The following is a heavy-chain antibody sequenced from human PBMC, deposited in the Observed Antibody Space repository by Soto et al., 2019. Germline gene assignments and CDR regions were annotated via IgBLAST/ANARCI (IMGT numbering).Heavy chain of an antibody. V-gene: IGHV3-7*01. CDR3: TRDSGYGQGPSVTHFFDF. CDR2: IKLDGSAK. Sequence: GGSLRLSGAASAFTFSFNWLSWVRQAPGKGLERLGTIKLDGSAKKYVDCVKGRFTMSRDNAKNSLYLQIDSLRAEDTAVYYCTRDSGYGQGPSVTHFFDFWAGGALVTVTS. D-gene: IGHD2-21*02. CDR1: AFTFSFNW. J-gene: IGHJ4*02.